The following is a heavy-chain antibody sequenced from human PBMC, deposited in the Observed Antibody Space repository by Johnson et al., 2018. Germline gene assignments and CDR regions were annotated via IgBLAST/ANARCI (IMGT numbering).Heavy chain of an antibody. D-gene: IGHD3-16*01. J-gene: IGHJ4*02. CDR1: GFTFSDYY. CDR3: VRVGQFDS. Sequence: QVQLVESGGGLVKPGGSLRLSCATSGFTFSDYYMTWVRQAPGKGLEWISHISESGSRIYYIDSVKGRFTVSRDNANNVLYLQMNNLRAEDTAMYYCVRVGQFDSWGQGTLVTVSS. V-gene: IGHV3-11*01. CDR2: ISESGSRI.